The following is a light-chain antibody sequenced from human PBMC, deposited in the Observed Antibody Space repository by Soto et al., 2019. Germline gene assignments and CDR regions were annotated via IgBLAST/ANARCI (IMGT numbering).Light chain of an antibody. J-gene: IGLJ1*01. CDR3: SSYTTRSTLV. CDR2: EVT. Sequence: SVLTQPAAVFWSPGRSLTFSCTGAGSDVGCYNFVSWSQQNPGKAPKLMIYEVTSRHSGVSNRFSGSKSGNTASLTISGLQPEDEAEYYCSSYTTRSTLVCGTGTKVTVL. V-gene: IGLV2-14*03. CDR1: GSDVGCYNF.